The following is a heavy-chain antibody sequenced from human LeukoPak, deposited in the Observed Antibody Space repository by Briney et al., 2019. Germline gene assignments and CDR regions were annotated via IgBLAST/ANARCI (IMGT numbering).Heavy chain of an antibody. Sequence: SQTLSLTCTVSGGSISSGGYYWSWIRQHPGKGLEWIGYIYYSGSTYYNPSLKSRVTISVDTSKNQFSLNLTSVTAADTAMYYCARDASLQTGAFDVWGQGTMVTVSS. CDR2: IYYSGST. D-gene: IGHD5-24*01. J-gene: IGHJ3*01. CDR3: ARDASLQTGAFDV. V-gene: IGHV4-31*03. CDR1: GGSISSGGYY.